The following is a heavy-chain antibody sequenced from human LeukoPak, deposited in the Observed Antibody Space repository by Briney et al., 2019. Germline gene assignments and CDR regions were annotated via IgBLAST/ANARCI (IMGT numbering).Heavy chain of an antibody. CDR3: AKGIQLWYPDY. D-gene: IGHD5-18*01. J-gene: IGHJ4*02. CDR2: IKHDGSEK. Sequence: PGGSLRLSCAASGFTFSSYWMTWVRQAPGKGLEWVANIKHDGSEKYYVDSVKGRFTISRDNAKNTLYLQMNSLRAEDTAVYYCAKGIQLWYPDYWGQGTLVTVSS. V-gene: IGHV3-7*01. CDR1: GFTFSSYW.